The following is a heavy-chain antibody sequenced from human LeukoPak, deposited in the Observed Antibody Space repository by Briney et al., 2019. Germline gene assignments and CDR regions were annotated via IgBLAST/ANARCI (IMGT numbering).Heavy chain of an antibody. CDR3: ARDDYGDRFGPWFDP. CDR2: IYYSGST. Sequence: TLSLTCTVSGVAISSGGYYWSWIRKHPGKGLEWIGYIYYSGSTYYNPSLKSRVTISVDTYKNQFSVKLSSVTAADTAVYYCARDDYGDRFGPWFDPWGQGTLVTVSS. V-gene: IGHV4-31*03. D-gene: IGHD4-17*01. CDR1: GVAISSGGYY. J-gene: IGHJ5*02.